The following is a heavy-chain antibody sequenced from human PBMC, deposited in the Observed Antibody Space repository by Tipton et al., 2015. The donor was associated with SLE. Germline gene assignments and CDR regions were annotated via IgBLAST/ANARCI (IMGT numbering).Heavy chain of an antibody. CDR2: ISNSDSTI. D-gene: IGHD2-15*01. J-gene: IGHJ1*01. CDR1: GFTFSNYE. V-gene: IGHV3-48*03. Sequence: GSLRLSCAASGFTFSNYEMNWVRQAPGKGLEWVSYISNSDSTIYYADSVKGRFTISRDNAKNSLYLQMNSLRAEDTAVYYCARDDEVEYCSGGSCYPVEYFQHWGQGTLVTVSS. CDR3: ARDDEVEYCSGGSCYPVEYFQH.